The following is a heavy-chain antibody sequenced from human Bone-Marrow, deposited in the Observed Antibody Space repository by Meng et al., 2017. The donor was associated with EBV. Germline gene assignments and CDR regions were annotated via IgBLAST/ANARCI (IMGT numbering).Heavy chain of an antibody. V-gene: IGHV4-39*07. Sequence: QLQLRGSGPGLVKPSETLSLTCTVSGGSISSSSYYWGWIRQPPGKGLEWIGSIYYSGSTYYNPSLKSRVTISVDTSKNQFSLKLSSVTAADTAVYYCASRYGSGSYYFDYWGQGTLVTVSS. CDR2: IYYSGST. D-gene: IGHD3-10*01. CDR1: GGSISSSSYY. CDR3: ASRYGSGSYYFDY. J-gene: IGHJ4*02.